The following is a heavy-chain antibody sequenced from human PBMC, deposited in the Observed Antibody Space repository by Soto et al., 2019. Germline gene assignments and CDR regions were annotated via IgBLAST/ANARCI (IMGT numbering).Heavy chain of an antibody. D-gene: IGHD6-19*01. Sequence: SETLSLTCAVYIGSFRNYFWSWIRQPPGKGLEWIGEINHSGSANYNPSLKSRVTMSVDTSKNQFSLKLSSLTASDTAIYYCARGDSTGWYFDYWGQGTPVTVSS. J-gene: IGHJ4*02. CDR2: INHSGSA. V-gene: IGHV4-34*01. CDR1: IGSFRNYF. CDR3: ARGDSTGWYFDY.